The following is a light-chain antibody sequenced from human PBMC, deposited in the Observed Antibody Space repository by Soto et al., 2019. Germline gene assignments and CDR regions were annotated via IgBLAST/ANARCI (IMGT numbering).Light chain of an antibody. J-gene: IGKJ1*01. CDR2: GAS. Sequence: EIVLTQSPGTLSLSPGERATLSCRASQSIPYLAWYQQKPGQAPRRLIHGASSRATGIPDRFSGSGSGADFTLTIRRLGPEGFAVYYCQLYGSSPPWTFGQGTKVELK. CDR1: QSIPY. V-gene: IGKV3-20*01. CDR3: QLYGSSPPWT.